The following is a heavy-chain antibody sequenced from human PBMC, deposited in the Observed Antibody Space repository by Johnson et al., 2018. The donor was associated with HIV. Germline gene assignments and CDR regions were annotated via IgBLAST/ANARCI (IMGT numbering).Heavy chain of an antibody. CDR1: GFTFSSYW. V-gene: IGHV3-7*03. D-gene: IGHD1-1*01. Sequence: VQLVESGGGVVQPGRSLRLSCAASGFTFSSYWMSWVRQAPGKGLEWVANIKQDGSEKYYVDSVKGRFTISRDNAKNSLYLQMNSLRAEDTAVYYCTTGLYWNDAFDIWGQGTMVTVSS. CDR3: TTGLYWNDAFDI. J-gene: IGHJ3*02. CDR2: IKQDGSEK.